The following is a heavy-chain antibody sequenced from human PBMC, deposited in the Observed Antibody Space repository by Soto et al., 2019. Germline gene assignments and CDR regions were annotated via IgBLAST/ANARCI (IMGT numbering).Heavy chain of an antibody. CDR3: ARPAATVIFYSGMDV. Sequence: GRSLRLSCAASGFTFSDYAMHWVRQAPGKGLEWVAITSFEGSKEHYAVSVQGRFTISRDNSENTLYLQMNSLRADDTAVYYCARPAATVIFYSGMDVWGQGTTVTVSS. CDR1: GFTFSDYA. D-gene: IGHD4-17*01. CDR2: TSFEGSKE. V-gene: IGHV3-30-3*01. J-gene: IGHJ6*02.